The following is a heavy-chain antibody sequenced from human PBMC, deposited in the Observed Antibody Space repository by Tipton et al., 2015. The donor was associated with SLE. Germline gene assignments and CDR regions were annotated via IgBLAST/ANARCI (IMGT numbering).Heavy chain of an antibody. Sequence: TLSLTCTVSGGSISSFHWTWIRQPPGKGLECIGYISFRGSTSYNPSLKGRVTLSVDTSKNQFSLKLRSVTAADTAVYYCARHFYNIGWNHFDNWGPGTLVTVSS. J-gene: IGHJ4*02. CDR3: ARHFYNIGWNHFDN. CDR1: GGSISSFH. V-gene: IGHV4-59*08. D-gene: IGHD6-19*01. CDR2: ISFRGST.